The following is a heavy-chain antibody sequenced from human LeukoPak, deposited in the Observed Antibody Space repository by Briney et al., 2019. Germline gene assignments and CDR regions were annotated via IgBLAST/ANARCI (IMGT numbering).Heavy chain of an antibody. D-gene: IGHD2-2*01. CDR2: ISGSGGST. V-gene: IGHV3-23*01. Sequence: GGSLRLSCAASGFTFSSYSMNWVRQAPGKWLEWVSAISGSGGSTYYADSVKGRFTISRDNSKNTLYLQMNSLRAEDTAVYYCAKTVVVPAANCFDYWGQGTLVTVSS. CDR3: AKTVVVPAANCFDY. CDR1: GFTFSSYS. J-gene: IGHJ4*02.